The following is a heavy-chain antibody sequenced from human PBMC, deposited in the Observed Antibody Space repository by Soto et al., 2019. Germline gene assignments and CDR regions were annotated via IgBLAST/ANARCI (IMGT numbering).Heavy chain of an antibody. Sequence: ASVKVSCKASGYSFTSYGISWVRQAPGQGLEWMGWVSGYTFDTIYVQKFQGRVTMTTDTSTSTAHMELRSLRSDDTAVYYCARALYCSGGTCYHDYWGQG. D-gene: IGHD2-15*01. CDR2: VSGYTFDT. CDR3: ARALYCSGGTCYHDY. V-gene: IGHV1-18*01. CDR1: GYSFTSYG. J-gene: IGHJ4*02.